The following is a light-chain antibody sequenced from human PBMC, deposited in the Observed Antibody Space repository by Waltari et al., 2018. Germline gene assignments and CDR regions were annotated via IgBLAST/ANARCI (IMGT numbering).Light chain of an antibody. CDR2: YYS. CDR3: QVWDDSNNSGV. CDR1: NLETKS. Sequence: YVLTQPPPLSVAPGETARLTCGGDNLETKSVNWYRFKPGQAPQLVMFYYSDRPPGIPERLSGSNSGNTATLTITWVEAGDEADYHCQVWDDSNNSGVFGGGTKLTVL. V-gene: IGLV3-21*04. J-gene: IGLJ3*02.